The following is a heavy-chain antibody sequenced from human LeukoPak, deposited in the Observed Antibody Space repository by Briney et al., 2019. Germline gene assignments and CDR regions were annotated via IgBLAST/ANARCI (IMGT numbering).Heavy chain of an antibody. CDR2: IYGGVTTTT. J-gene: IGHJ4*02. CDR3: AKDLTPDGVWDIDY. V-gene: IGHV3-53*01. Sequence: GGSLRLSCAASGFTVSSNYMSWVRQAPGKGLEWISGIYGGVTTTTFYAESAKGRFTISRDNSKNTLYLQMNSLRDEDTAVYYCAKDLTPDGVWDIDYWGQGTRITVSS. D-gene: IGHD3-9*01. CDR1: GFTVSSNY.